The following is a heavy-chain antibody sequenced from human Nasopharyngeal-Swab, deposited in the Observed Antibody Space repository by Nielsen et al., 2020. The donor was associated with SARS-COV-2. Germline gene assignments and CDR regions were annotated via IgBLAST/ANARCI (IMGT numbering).Heavy chain of an antibody. CDR2: IYYSGST. CDR3: ARAVAVAEFDY. D-gene: IGHD6-19*01. J-gene: IGHJ4*02. Sequence: WIRQPPGKGLEWIGYIYYSGSTYYNPSLKSRVTISVDTSKNQFSLKLSSVTAADTAVYYCARAVAVAEFDYWGQGTLVTVS. V-gene: IGHV4-31*02.